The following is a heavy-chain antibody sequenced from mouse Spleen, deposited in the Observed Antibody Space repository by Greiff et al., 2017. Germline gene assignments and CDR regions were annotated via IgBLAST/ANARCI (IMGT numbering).Heavy chain of an antibody. D-gene: IGHD3-1*01. V-gene: IGHV1-15*01. CDR1: GYTFTDYE. J-gene: IGHJ2*01. Sequence: QVQLQQSGAELVRPGASVTLSCKASGYTFTDYEMHWVKQTPVHGLEWIGAIDPETGGTAYNQKFKGKAILTADKSSSTAYMELRSLTSEDSAVYYCTRETAAGDFDYWGQGTTL. CDR2: IDPETGGT. CDR3: TRETAAGDFDY.